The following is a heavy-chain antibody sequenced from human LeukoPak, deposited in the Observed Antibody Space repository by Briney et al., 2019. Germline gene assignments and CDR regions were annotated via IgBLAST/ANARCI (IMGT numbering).Heavy chain of an antibody. V-gene: IGHV3-30*03. CDR3: ARDDYGMDV. CDR2: ISYDGSNK. J-gene: IGHJ6*02. CDR1: GFTFSSYG. Sequence: GGSLRLSCAASGFTFSSYGMHWVRQAPGKGLEWVAVISYDGSNKYYADSVKGRFTISRHNSKNTLYLQMNSLRAEDTAVYYCARDDYGMDVWGQGTTVTVSS.